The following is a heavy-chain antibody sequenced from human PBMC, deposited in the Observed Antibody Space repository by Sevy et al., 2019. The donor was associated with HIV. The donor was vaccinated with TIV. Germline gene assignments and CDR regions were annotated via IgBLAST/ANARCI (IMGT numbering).Heavy chain of an antibody. D-gene: IGHD2-2*01. V-gene: IGHV3-11*01. J-gene: IGHJ6*02. Sequence: GGSLRLSCAASGFTFSDYYMSWIRQAPGKGLEWVSYISSSGSTIYYADSVKGRFTISRDNAKNSLYLQMNSLRAEDTAVYYCARDSTLVVPAANSNYYYGMDVWGQGTTVTVSS. CDR2: ISSSGSTI. CDR3: ARDSTLVVPAANSNYYYGMDV. CDR1: GFTFSDYY.